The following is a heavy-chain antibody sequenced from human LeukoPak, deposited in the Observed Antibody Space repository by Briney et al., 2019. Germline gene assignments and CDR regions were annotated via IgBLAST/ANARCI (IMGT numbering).Heavy chain of an antibody. CDR3: ARTPDYYDGSGSDTTYYFDY. Sequence: GASVKVSCKASGYTFTSYYIHWVRQAPGQGLEWMGIINPSGGSTNYAQKFQGRVSMTRDTSTSTVYMELSGLRSEDTAVYYCARTPDYYDGSGSDTTYYFDYWGQGTLVTVPS. D-gene: IGHD3-22*01. CDR2: INPSGGST. CDR1: GYTFTSYY. V-gene: IGHV1-46*01. J-gene: IGHJ4*02.